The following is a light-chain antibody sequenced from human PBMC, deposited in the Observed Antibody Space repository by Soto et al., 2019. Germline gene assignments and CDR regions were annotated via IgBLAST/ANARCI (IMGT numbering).Light chain of an antibody. CDR3: HQYNYYRPT. V-gene: IGKV1-5*01. CDR1: QPIRTW. Sequence: DSQMTQSPSTLSASVGERVNITCRASQPIRTWLAWYQEKPGKAPKLLIYDASSLEGGVPSRFSGSGSGTEFTLTICSLQPDDFATYYCHQYNYYRPTFGQGTKVDI. J-gene: IGKJ1*01. CDR2: DAS.